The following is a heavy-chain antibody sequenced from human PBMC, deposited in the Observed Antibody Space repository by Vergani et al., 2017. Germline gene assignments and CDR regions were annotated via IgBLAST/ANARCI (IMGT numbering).Heavy chain of an antibody. CDR3: ARGASGDYVSCIDY. D-gene: IGHD4-17*01. J-gene: IGHJ4*02. V-gene: IGHV3-30-3*01. Sequence: QVQLVESGGGVVQPGRSLRLSCAASVFTFSSYAMHWVRQAPGKGLEWVAVISYDGSNKYYADSVKGRFTISRDNSKNTLYLQMNSLRAEDTAVYYCARGASGDYVSCIDYWGQGTLVTVSS. CDR1: VFTFSSYA. CDR2: ISYDGSNK.